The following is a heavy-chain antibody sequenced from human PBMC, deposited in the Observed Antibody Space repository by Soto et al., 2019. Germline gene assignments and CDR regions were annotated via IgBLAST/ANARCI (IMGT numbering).Heavy chain of an antibody. CDR1: GYTFTSYG. CDR2: ISAYNGNT. Sequence: ASVKVSCKASGYTFTSYGISWVRQAPGQGLEWMGWISAYNGNTNYAQKLQGRVTMTTDTSTSTAYMELRSLRSDDTAVYYCARDRRAMIVVAPDAFDIWGQGTMVTVSS. V-gene: IGHV1-18*01. J-gene: IGHJ3*02. CDR3: ARDRRAMIVVAPDAFDI. D-gene: IGHD3-22*01.